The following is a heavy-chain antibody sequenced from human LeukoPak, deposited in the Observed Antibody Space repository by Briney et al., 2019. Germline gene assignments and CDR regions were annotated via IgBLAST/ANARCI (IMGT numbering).Heavy chain of an antibody. V-gene: IGHV4-4*07. Sequence: SETLSLTCTVSGGSISSYYWSWIRQPAGKGLEWIGRIDASGSTNYNPSLKSRVTMSVDTSKNHFSLKLSSGTAADTAVDHCAKESITMGRGGTFNWFDPWGQGTLVNVSS. D-gene: IGHD3-10*01. CDR3: AKESITMGRGGTFNWFDP. CDR1: GGSISSYY. CDR2: IDASGST. J-gene: IGHJ5*02.